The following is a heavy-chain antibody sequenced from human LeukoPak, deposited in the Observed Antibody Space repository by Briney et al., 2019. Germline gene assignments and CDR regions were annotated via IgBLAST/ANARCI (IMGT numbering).Heavy chain of an antibody. D-gene: IGHD3-16*01. CDR3: ARGRVVGDYVIDS. CDR1: GGSSSDYY. Sequence: KPSATLSLTCAAYGGSSSDYYWRWIRQPPGMRQEWIGVINHSGSINYKPSLKSRVTLSIDTSKNQFSLKVTSTTAADTALYYCARGRVVGDYVIDSWGQGGLVTVSS. J-gene: IGHJ4*02. V-gene: IGHV4-34*01. CDR2: INHSGSI.